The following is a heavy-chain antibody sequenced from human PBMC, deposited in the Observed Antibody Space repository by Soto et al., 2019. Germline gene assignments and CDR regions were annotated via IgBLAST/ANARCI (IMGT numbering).Heavy chain of an antibody. CDR1: GFTFDNYG. J-gene: IGHJ6*02. V-gene: IGHV3-33*01. D-gene: IGHD6-13*01. CDR2: IWNDGNGY. CDR3: ARRQISPPTRGAASARGGMDV. Sequence: GGSLRLACAASGFTFDNYGMHWVRQAPGKGLEWVAVIWNDGNGYYYANSVKGRFTISRDNSKNTLYLQMSSLRVEDTAVYYCARRQISPPTRGAASARGGMDVWGQGTTVTVSS.